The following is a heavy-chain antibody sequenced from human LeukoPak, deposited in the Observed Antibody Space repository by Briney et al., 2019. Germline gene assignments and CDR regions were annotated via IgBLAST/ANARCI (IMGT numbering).Heavy chain of an antibody. CDR3: ASLNYGGNSGG. D-gene: IGHD4-23*01. Sequence: SVKVSCKASGGTFSSYAISWVRQAPGQGLEWMGRIIPILGIANYAQKFQRRVTITADKSTSTAYMELSSLRSEDTAVYYCASLNYGGNSGGWGQGTLVTVSS. CDR2: IIPILGIA. V-gene: IGHV1-69*04. J-gene: IGHJ4*02. CDR1: GGTFSSYA.